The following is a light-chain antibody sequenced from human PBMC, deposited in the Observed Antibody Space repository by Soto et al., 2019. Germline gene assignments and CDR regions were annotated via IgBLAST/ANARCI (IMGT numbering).Light chain of an antibody. CDR2: AAT. Sequence: IQLPQSPSSLSASLGDRFTITCRASTGIRTDLSWYQQKPGKVPKVLIYAATSLHSGVPSRFSGSGSGTDFTLTISSLQPEDFATYYCLQDYNYPWTFGQGTKVDIK. CDR3: LQDYNYPWT. V-gene: IGKV1-6*01. CDR1: TGIRTD. J-gene: IGKJ1*01.